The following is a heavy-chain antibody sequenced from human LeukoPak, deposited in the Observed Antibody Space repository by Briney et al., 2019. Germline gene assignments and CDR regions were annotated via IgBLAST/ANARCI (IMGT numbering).Heavy chain of an antibody. J-gene: IGHJ4*02. CDR1: GVSFNDYY. Sequence: SETLSLTCAVSGVSFNDYYWSWVRQPPGKGLGWIGEINHSGYTNDSPSLKSRVTMSIDTSRKQFSLNLRSVTAADTAVYYCTRMTTGHDYWGQGTLVTVSS. V-gene: IGHV4-34*01. CDR3: TRMTTGHDY. D-gene: IGHD4-17*01. CDR2: INHSGYT.